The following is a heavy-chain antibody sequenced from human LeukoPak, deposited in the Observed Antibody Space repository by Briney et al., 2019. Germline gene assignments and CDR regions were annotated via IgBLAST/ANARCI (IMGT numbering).Heavy chain of an antibody. CDR2: IYYSGST. V-gene: IGHV4-39*01. Sequence: PSETLSLTCTVSGGSISSSSYYWGWIRQPPGKGLEWIGSIYYSGSTYYNPSLKSRVTISVDTSKNQFSLKLSSVTAADTAVYYCARGEQQLASDYWGQGTLVTVSS. CDR3: ARGEQQLASDY. J-gene: IGHJ4*02. D-gene: IGHD6-13*01. CDR1: GGSISSSSYY.